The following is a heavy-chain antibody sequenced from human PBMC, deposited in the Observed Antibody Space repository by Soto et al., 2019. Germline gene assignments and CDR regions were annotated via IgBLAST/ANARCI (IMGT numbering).Heavy chain of an antibody. CDR3: ARQSHIRYFDWPVFDY. CDR1: GYSFTSYW. D-gene: IGHD3-9*01. J-gene: IGHJ4*02. V-gene: IGHV5-51*01. Sequence: PGESLKISCKGSGYSFTSYWIGWVRQMPGKGLEWMGIIYAGDSDTRYSPSFQGQVTISADKSISTAYLQWRSLKASDTAMYYCARQSHIRYFDWPVFDYWGQGTLVTVSS. CDR2: IYAGDSDT.